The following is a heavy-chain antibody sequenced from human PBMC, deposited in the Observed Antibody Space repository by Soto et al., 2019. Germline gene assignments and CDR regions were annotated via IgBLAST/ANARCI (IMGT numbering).Heavy chain of an antibody. D-gene: IGHD1-20*01. CDR2: IIPIFGTA. Sequence: QVQLVQSGAEVKKPGSSVKVSCKASGGTFSSYAISWVRQAPGQGLEWMGGIIPIFGTANYAQKFQGRVTITGDESTSTAYMELSSLRSEDTAVYYCARATRVYNWNDHVRNWFDPWGQGTLVTVSS. V-gene: IGHV1-69*01. CDR1: GGTFSSYA. J-gene: IGHJ5*02. CDR3: ARATRVYNWNDHVRNWFDP.